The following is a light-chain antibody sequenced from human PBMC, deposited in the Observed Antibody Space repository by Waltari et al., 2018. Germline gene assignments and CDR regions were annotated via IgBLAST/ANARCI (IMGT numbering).Light chain of an antibody. CDR3: QQSYSTPLT. Sequence: DIQMTQSPSSLSASVGDRVTITCRASQSISSYLNWYHQKSGQAPKLLIYAASDLHSGVPSRFSGSGSGTDFTLTINGLQPEDFATYYCQQSYSTPLTFGGGTRVEI. CDR1: QSISSY. V-gene: IGKV1-39*01. CDR2: AAS. J-gene: IGKJ4*01.